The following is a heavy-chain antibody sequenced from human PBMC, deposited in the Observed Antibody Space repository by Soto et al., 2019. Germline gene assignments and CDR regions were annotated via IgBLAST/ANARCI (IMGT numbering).Heavy chain of an antibody. V-gene: IGHV5-51*01. Sequence: GESLKISCQGSGFSFSSYWIGWVRQMPGQGLEWMAFIDPHSNTRYSPSFEGQITISADNSISTAYLQWSSLKASDTAIYHCARRTYTSGWRHYFDYWGQGALVTVSS. CDR3: ARRTYTSGWRHYFDY. J-gene: IGHJ4*02. D-gene: IGHD6-19*01. CDR1: GFSFSSYW. CDR2: IDPHSNT.